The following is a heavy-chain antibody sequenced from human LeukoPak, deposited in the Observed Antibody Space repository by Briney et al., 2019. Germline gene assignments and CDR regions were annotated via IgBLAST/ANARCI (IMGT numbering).Heavy chain of an antibody. CDR3: ANLDSLDDYGDYVPFY. V-gene: IGHV3-30*14. J-gene: IGHJ4*02. Sequence: PGRSLRLSCAASGFTFSSYAMHWVRQAPGKGLEWVAVISYDGSNKYYADSVKGRFTISRDNSKNTLYLQMNSLRAEDTAVYYCANLDSLDDYGDYVPFYWGQGTLVTVSS. CDR1: GFTFSSYA. CDR2: ISYDGSNK. D-gene: IGHD4-17*01.